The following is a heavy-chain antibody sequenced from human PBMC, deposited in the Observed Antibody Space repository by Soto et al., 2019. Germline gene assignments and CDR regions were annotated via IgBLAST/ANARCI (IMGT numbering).Heavy chain of an antibody. Sequence: GESLKISCKGSGYSFTSYWISWVRQMPGKGLEWMGRIDPSDSYTNYSPSFQGHVTISADKSISTAYLQWSSLKASDTAMYYCATTSSGYYSTKAWYYGMDVWGQGTTVTVSS. CDR1: GYSFTSYW. J-gene: IGHJ6*02. CDR3: ATTSSGYYSTKAWYYGMDV. V-gene: IGHV5-10-1*01. CDR2: IDPSDSYT. D-gene: IGHD3-22*01.